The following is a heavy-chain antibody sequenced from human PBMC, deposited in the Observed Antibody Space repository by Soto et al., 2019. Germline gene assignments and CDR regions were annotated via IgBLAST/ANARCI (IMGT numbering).Heavy chain of an antibody. V-gene: IGHV4-31*03. CDR1: GGSISSGGYY. Sequence: LSLTCTVSGGSISSGGYYWSWIRQHPGKGLEWIGYIYYSGSTYYNPSLKSRVTISVDTSKNQFSLKLSSVTAADTAVYYCARDRRYYDSSGYSSFDYWGQGTLVTVSS. D-gene: IGHD3-22*01. J-gene: IGHJ4*02. CDR3: ARDRRYYDSSGYSSFDY. CDR2: IYYSGST.